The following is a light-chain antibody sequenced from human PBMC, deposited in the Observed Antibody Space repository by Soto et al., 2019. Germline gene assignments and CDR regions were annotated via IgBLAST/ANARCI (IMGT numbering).Light chain of an antibody. CDR1: QSVNSD. V-gene: IGKV3-15*01. CDR2: GAP. Sequence: EIVMTQSPATLSVSPGDRATLSCTASQSVNSDLAWYQQKPGQSPRLLIYGAPTRATGVPARFSGTGSGTDFTLTISSLEPDDFAVYYCQQYGSSRWTFGQGTKVDIK. J-gene: IGKJ1*01. CDR3: QQYGSSRWT.